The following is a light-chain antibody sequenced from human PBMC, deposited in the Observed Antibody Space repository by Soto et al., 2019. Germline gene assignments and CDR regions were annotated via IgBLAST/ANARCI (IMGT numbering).Light chain of an antibody. Sequence: EIVLTQSPGTLSLSPGDRATLSCRASQPVGSAYLAWYRQTLGQAPRPLIYATSSRATGISDRFSGSGSGTEFTLTISRLESEDFATYYCHQHGDSPWTFGQGTKVEIK. CDR1: QPVGSAY. CDR2: ATS. CDR3: HQHGDSPWT. V-gene: IGKV3-20*01. J-gene: IGKJ1*01.